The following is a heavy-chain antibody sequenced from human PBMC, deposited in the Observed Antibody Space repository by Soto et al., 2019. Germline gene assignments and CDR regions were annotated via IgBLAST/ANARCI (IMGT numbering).Heavy chain of an antibody. Sequence: VQLVESGGGLVQPGTSLRLSCAASGFTFSDHSMSWIRQAPGKGLEWLSHISARSTYTNYGDSVKGRFSISRDNVKQTVYLQMNSLTVDDTAIYYCAMGDFGRYWGPGTLVTVSS. CDR2: ISARSTYT. D-gene: IGHD1-26*01. CDR1: GFTFSDHS. V-gene: IGHV3-11*06. CDR3: AMGDFGRY. J-gene: IGHJ4*02.